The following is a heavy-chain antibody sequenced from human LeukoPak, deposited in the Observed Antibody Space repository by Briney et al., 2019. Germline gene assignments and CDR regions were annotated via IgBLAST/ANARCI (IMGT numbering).Heavy chain of an antibody. CDR3: AKRGVVIRVILVGFHKQAYYFDS. CDR2: ISDSGGTT. D-gene: IGHD3-22*01. Sequence: QPGGSLRLSCAVSGITLSNYGMSWVRQAPGKGLEWVAGISDSGGTTNYADSVKGRFAVSRDNPKNTLYLQMNSLRAEDTAVYFCAKRGVVIRVILVGFHKQAYYFDSWGQGTVVTVSS. V-gene: IGHV3-23*01. J-gene: IGHJ4*02. CDR1: GITLSNYG.